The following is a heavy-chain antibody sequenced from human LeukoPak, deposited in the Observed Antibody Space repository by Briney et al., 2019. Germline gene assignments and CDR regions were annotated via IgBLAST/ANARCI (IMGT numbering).Heavy chain of an antibody. Sequence: PGGSLRLSCAASGFTFSTYYIHWVRRGPGKGLVWVSRIGSDGSSASSADSVKGRFTISRDKAKNTVLLQMYSLRAEDTAIYYCALSYYYDRPDALDIWGQGTMVAVSS. CDR3: ALSYYYDRPDALDI. CDR1: GFTFSTYY. D-gene: IGHD3-22*01. J-gene: IGHJ3*02. V-gene: IGHV3-74*01. CDR2: IGSDGSSA.